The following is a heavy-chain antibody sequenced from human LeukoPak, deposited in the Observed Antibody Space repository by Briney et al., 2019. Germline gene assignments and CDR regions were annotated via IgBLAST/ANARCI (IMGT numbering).Heavy chain of an antibody. D-gene: IGHD2-2*01. CDR2: ISWDGATT. J-gene: IGHJ4*02. CDR3: AKVSLRRSYQMQGFDY. V-gene: IGHV3-43D*03. Sequence: GXXLRLSCAAYGFTLDDYAMHWVRHAAGRGVEWVSLISWDGATTSYTGSVRGRFTISRDNSKNSLYLQMNSLRAEDTALYYCAKVSLRRSYQMQGFDYWGQGTLVTVSS. CDR1: GFTLDDYA.